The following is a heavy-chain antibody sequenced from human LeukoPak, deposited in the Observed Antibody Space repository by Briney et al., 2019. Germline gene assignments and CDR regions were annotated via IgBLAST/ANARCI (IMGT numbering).Heavy chain of an antibody. Sequence: PGGSLRLSCAASGFTFSSYEMSWVRQAPGKGLEWVGRIKTKTEGGATDYIAPVKGRYIISRDDSKNTLYLQMNSLQTEDTAVYYCATVDIVSTIRSWGQGTLVTVPS. CDR1: GFTFSSYE. J-gene: IGHJ5*02. V-gene: IGHV3-15*01. D-gene: IGHD5/OR15-5a*01. CDR3: ATVDIVSTIRS. CDR2: IKTKTEGGAT.